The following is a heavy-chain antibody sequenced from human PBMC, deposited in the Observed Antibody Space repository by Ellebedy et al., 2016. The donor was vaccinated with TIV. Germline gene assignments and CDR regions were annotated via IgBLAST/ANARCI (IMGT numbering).Heavy chain of an antibody. CDR3: ARILPVSFSTAFDI. J-gene: IGHJ3*02. CDR1: FGSINSDPYY. Sequence: MPSETLSLTCTVSFGSINSDPYYWGWARQPQGKGLEWIGSIYYSGSNFASPSLTGRVIISVDGSTNQFSLKLSSVTAADTAVYFCARILPVSFSTAFDIWGPGTVVTVSS. CDR2: IYYSGSN. D-gene: IGHD3-3*02. V-gene: IGHV4-39*07.